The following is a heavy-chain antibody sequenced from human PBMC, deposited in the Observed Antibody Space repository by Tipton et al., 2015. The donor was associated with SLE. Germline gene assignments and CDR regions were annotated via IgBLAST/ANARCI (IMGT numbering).Heavy chain of an antibody. Sequence: TLSLTCTVSGGSISGYYWSWVRQPPGKGLEWIGYISFSGLTNYNPSVRSRVGTSMDTSKNQFSLQMSSVTAADTALYYCARHKLGFSWSYFDSWGQGTLATVSS. J-gene: IGHJ4*02. CDR3: ARHKLGFSWSYFDS. CDR2: ISFSGLT. V-gene: IGHV4-59*08. D-gene: IGHD3-3*01. CDR1: GGSISGYY.